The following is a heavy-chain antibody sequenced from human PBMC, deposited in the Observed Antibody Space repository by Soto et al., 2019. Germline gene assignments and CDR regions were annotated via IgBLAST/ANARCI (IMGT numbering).Heavy chain of an antibody. Sequence: QVPLVQSGAEVKKPGSSVKVSCKASGGTFGRYTLCWVRQAPGQGLEWMGEITPFLGTANSAQKFQGRVTITADESTGTAYMELGSLRSEDTAVYHCARSHFYETGGVFDYFDYWGQGTLVTVSS. CDR1: GGTFGRYT. V-gene: IGHV1-69*01. CDR3: ARSHFYETGGVFDYFDY. CDR2: ITPFLGTA. J-gene: IGHJ4*02. D-gene: IGHD3-22*01.